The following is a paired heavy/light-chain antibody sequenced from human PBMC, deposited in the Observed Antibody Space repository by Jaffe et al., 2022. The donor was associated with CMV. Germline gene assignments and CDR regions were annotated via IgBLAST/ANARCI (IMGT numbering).Heavy chain of an antibody. Sequence: QVQLQESGPGLVKPSETLSLTCTVSGSSVSSSSFYWGWIRQTPGRGLEWIGDIYYNGRTDYNPSLKSRVTLSVDTSNNQFSLKLNSVTAADTAMYYCARRWVAAIWGYFDDWGQGTLVTVSS. J-gene: IGHJ4*02. CDR2: IYYNGRT. V-gene: IGHV4-39*01. D-gene: IGHD2-21*02. CDR1: GSSVSSSSFY. CDR3: ARRWVAAIWGYFDD.
Light chain of an antibody. CDR3: QQYGSSPWT. Sequence: EIVLTQSPVTLSLSPGERATLSCRASQSIYSNYLAWYQQRPGQAPRLLIYGASTRATGIPDRISGSGSGTDFSLTINRLEPEDFAVYSCQQYGSSPWTFGQGTKVEIK. CDR1: QSIYSNY. V-gene: IGKV3-20*01. CDR2: GAS. J-gene: IGKJ1*01.